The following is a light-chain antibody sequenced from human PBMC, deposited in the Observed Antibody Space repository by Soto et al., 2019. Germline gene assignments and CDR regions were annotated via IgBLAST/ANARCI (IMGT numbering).Light chain of an antibody. CDR2: GAS. CDR1: QSVNSR. J-gene: IGKJ5*01. V-gene: IGKV3-20*01. Sequence: SVFTHSPGTLALSPGERATLSCRASQSVNSRLAWYQHKPGQAPRLLISGASNRASGIPARFSAWGSGTDFTLTISRVDPADFAFYYCQQYFTSPITFGQGTRLEIK. CDR3: QQYFTSPIT.